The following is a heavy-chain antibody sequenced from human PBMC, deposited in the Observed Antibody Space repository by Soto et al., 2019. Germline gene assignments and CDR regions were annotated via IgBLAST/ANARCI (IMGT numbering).Heavy chain of an antibody. D-gene: IGHD2-15*01. Sequence: ASVKVSCQASGYTFTSYAMHWVRQAPGQRLEWMGWINAGNGNTKYSQRFQGRVTITRDTSASTVYMELSSLRSEDTAVYYCARGPGGPDGPGDYWGQGTLVTVSS. CDR2: INAGNGNT. CDR1: GYTFTSYA. V-gene: IGHV1-3*01. J-gene: IGHJ4*02. CDR3: ARGPGGPDGPGDY.